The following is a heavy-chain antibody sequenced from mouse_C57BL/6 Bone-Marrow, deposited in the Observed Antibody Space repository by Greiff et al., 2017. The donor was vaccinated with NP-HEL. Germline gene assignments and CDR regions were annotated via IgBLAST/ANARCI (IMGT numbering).Heavy chain of an antibody. CDR1: GYSFTGYY. J-gene: IGHJ1*03. D-gene: IGHD1-1*01. CDR3: AREGHYYGSSYWYFDV. Sequence: EVQLQQSGPELVKPGASVKISCKASGYSFTGYYMNWVKQSPEKSLEWIGEINPSTGGTTYNQKFKAKATLTVDKSSSTAYMQLKSLTSEDSAVYYCAREGHYYGSSYWYFDVWGTGTTVTVSS. CDR2: INPSTGGT. V-gene: IGHV1-42*01.